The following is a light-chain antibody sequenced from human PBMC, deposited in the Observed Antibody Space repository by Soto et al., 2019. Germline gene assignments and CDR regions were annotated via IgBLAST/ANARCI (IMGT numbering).Light chain of an antibody. CDR1: SGQSSYI. Sequence: QSVLTQSSSASASLESSVKLTCTVGSGQSSYIIAWHQQQPGKAPRYLMKLEDNGSYNKGSGVPDRFSGSSSGADRYLTISNLQFEDEAEYYCETWDTNTRVFGGGTKLTVL. J-gene: IGLJ3*02. V-gene: IGLV4-60*02. CDR2: LEDNGSY. CDR3: ETWDTNTRV.